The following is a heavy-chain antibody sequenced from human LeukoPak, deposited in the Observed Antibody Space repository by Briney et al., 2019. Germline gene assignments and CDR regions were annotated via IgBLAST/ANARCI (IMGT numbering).Heavy chain of an antibody. D-gene: IGHD3-10*01. V-gene: IGHV1-2*02. CDR1: GYTFTGYY. CDR3: ATLYTGDYYYYMDV. J-gene: IGHJ6*03. CDR2: INPNSGGT. Sequence: GASVKVSCKASGYTFTGYYMHWVRQAPGQGLEWMGWINPNSGGTNYAQKFQGRVTMTRDTSTSTAYMELSRLRSDDTAVYYCATLYTGDYYYYMDVWGKGTTVTVSS.